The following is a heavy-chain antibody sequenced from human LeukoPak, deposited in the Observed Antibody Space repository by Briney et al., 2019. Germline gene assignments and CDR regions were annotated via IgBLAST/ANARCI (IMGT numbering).Heavy chain of an antibody. D-gene: IGHD4-11*01. J-gene: IGHJ4*02. Sequence: GGSLRLSCAASGFTFSSYAMSWVGQAPGKGLEWVSAISGSGGSTYYADSVKGRFTISRDNSKNTLYLQMNSLRAEDTAVYYCAKDPAVTTPEYYFDYWGQGTLVTVSS. CDR2: ISGSGGST. CDR3: AKDPAVTTPEYYFDY. CDR1: GFTFSSYA. V-gene: IGHV3-23*01.